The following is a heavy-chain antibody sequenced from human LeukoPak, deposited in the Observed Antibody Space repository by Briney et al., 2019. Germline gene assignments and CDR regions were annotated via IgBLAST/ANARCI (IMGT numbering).Heavy chain of an antibody. CDR3: ARDPAPEWVRYSYGSGSSPFDY. D-gene: IGHD3-10*01. J-gene: IGHJ4*02. V-gene: IGHV3-21*01. CDR2: ISSSSSYI. Sequence: GGSLRLSCAASGFTFSSYSMNWVRQAPGKGLEWVSSISSSSSYIYYADSVKGRFTISRDNAKNSLYLQMNSLRAEDTAVYYCARDPAPEWVRYSYGSGSSPFDYWGQGTLVTVSS. CDR1: GFTFSSYS.